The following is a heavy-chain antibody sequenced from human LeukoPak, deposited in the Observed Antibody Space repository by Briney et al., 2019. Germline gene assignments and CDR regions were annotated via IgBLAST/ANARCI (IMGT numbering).Heavy chain of an antibody. V-gene: IGHV4-59*01. J-gene: IGHJ3*02. CDR3: ASLGGYYESSNSSQLETFDI. D-gene: IGHD3-22*01. Sequence: SETLSLTCAVSGASINNYFWSWIPQPPGKGLEWIGYIHTSGTSNYNPSLKSRATFSVDTSGNQLSLRLNSVTAADTAVYYCASLGGYYESSNSSQLETFDIWGQGTMVIVSS. CDR1: GASINNYF. CDR2: IHTSGTS.